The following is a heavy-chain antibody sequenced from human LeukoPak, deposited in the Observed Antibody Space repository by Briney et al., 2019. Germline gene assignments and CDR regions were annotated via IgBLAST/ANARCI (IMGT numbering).Heavy chain of an antibody. V-gene: IGHV1-8*01. J-gene: IGHJ6*03. CDR2: MNPKSGNT. D-gene: IGHD3-3*01. Sequence: ASVTVSCKASGDTFTTYDINWVRQAPGQGLEWMGWMNPKSGNTVYARKFQGRVIMTRDTSKSTAYMELSSLRSEDTAVYYCGRAITIFDYYYMDVWGKGSTVTVSS. CDR1: GDTFTTYD. CDR3: GRAITIFDYYYMDV.